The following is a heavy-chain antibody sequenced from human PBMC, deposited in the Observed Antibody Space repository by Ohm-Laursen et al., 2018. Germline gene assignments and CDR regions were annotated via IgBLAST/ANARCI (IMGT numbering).Heavy chain of an antibody. CDR2: IYSDGST. D-gene: IGHD3-10*01. V-gene: IGHV3-53*01. CDR1: GFTVSSNY. CDR3: AREPPTMVREYYFDY. J-gene: IGHJ4*02. Sequence: SLRLSCAASGFTVSSNYMNWVRQAPGKGLEWVSVIYSDGSTYYADSVKGRFTISRDNSKNTLYLQMDSLRAEDTAVYYCAREPPTMVREYYFDYWGQGTLVTVSS.